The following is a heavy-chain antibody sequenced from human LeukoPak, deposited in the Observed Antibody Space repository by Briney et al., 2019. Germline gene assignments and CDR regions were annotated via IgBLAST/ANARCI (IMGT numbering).Heavy chain of an antibody. CDR1: GGSISSYY. CDR3: ARVGYFGSGNYYNDRGAFDY. D-gene: IGHD3-10*01. J-gene: IGHJ4*02. V-gene: IGHV4-59*01. CDR2: IYYTGST. Sequence: SETLSLTCTVSGGSISSYYWSWIRQPPGKGLEWIGYIYYTGSTNYNPSLKSRVTISVDTSKNQFSLKLSSVTAADTAVYYCARVGYFGSGNYYNDRGAFDYWGQGTLVTVSS.